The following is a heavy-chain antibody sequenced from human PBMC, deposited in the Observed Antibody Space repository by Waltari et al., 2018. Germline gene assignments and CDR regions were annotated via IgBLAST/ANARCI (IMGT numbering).Heavy chain of an antibody. Sequence: EVQLVESGGGLVQPGGSLGLSCAASGFTFSSYWMIWVRQAPGKGLEWVASIGQDVNEKHYVDSVKGRFTISRDNAKNSLYLQMNSLRAEDTAVYYCARGDVWSGDYWGQGTLVTVSS. CDR2: IGQDVNEK. CDR3: ARGDVWSGDY. V-gene: IGHV3-7*01. J-gene: IGHJ4*02. CDR1: GFTFSSYW. D-gene: IGHD3-10*01.